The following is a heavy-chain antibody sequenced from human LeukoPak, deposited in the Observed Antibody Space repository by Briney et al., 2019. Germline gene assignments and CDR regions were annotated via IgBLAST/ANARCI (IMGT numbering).Heavy chain of an antibody. CDR2: ISSSSSYI. D-gene: IGHD4-11*01. CDR3: ARGLQSSKSGS. Sequence: SGGSLRLXCAASGFTFSSYSMNWVRQAPGKGLEWVSSISSSSSYIYYADSVKGRFTISRDNAKNSLYLQMNSLRAEDTAVYYCARGLQSSKSGSWGQGTLVTVSS. J-gene: IGHJ4*02. V-gene: IGHV3-21*01. CDR1: GFTFSSYS.